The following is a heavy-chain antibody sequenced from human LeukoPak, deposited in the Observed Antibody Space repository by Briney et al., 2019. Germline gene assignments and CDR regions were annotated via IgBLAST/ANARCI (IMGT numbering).Heavy chain of an antibody. CDR1: GFTFSTYG. CDR3: AKLREWELPDLFDY. Sequence: GGCLRLSCAASGFTFSTYGMSWVRQAPGKGLEWVSGISGSGGSRFYTDSVKGRFTISRDNSKNTLYLQMNSLRAEDTAVYYCAKLREWELPDLFDYWGQGTLVTVSS. J-gene: IGHJ4*02. CDR2: ISGSGGSR. V-gene: IGHV3-23*01. D-gene: IGHD1-26*01.